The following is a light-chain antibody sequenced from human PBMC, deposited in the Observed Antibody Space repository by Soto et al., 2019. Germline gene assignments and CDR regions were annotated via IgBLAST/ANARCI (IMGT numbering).Light chain of an antibody. CDR3: AAWDDSLNGVV. Sequence: QSVLTQPPSASGTPGQRVTISCSGSSSNIGSNTVNWYQQLPGTAPRLLIYCTNQRPSGGPDRFSGSKSGTSASLAISGLQSQDEADDYCAAWDDSLNGVVFGGGTKVTVL. V-gene: IGLV1-44*01. CDR2: CTN. CDR1: SSNIGSNT. J-gene: IGLJ2*01.